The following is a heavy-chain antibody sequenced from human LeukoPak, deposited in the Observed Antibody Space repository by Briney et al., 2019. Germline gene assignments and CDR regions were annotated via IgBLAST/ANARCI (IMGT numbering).Heavy chain of an antibody. Sequence: GGSLRLSCAASGFAFSSYVMHWARQAPGEGLEWVAVIRQDGDGRFYGNSVKGRFTISRDNSKNTLYLQMNSLRAEDTAVYYCAKDDSSGFNWFDPWGQGTLVTVSS. CDR1: GFAFSSYV. J-gene: IGHJ5*02. D-gene: IGHD3-22*01. V-gene: IGHV3-30*18. CDR3: AKDDSSGFNWFDP. CDR2: IRQDGDGR.